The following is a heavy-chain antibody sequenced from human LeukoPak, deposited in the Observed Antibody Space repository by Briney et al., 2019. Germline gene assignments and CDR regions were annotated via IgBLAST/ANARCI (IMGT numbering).Heavy chain of an antibody. CDR1: GFTFDDYA. CDR2: ISWNSGTI. V-gene: IGHV3-9*03. CDR3: AKGKNRYNWYLCAFDI. D-gene: IGHD1-7*01. Sequence: GGSLRLSCAASGFTFDDYAMHWVRQAPGKGLEWVSGISWNSGTIGYADSVQGRFTISRDNAKNSLYLQMNSLRAEDMALYYCAKGKNRYNWYLCAFDIWGHGTMVTVSS. J-gene: IGHJ3*02.